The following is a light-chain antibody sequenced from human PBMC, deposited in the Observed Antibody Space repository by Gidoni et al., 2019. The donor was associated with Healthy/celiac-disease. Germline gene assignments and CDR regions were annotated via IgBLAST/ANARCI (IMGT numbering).Light chain of an antibody. J-gene: IGKJ4*01. Sequence: EIVLTQSPATLSLSPGESATLSCRASQSVSSYLAWYQQKPGQAPRLLIYDASNRATGIPARFSGIGSGTYFTLTISSLEPEDFAVYYCQQRSNWPPLLTFGGGTKVEIK. CDR3: QQRSNWPPLLT. V-gene: IGKV3-11*01. CDR1: QSVSSY. CDR2: DAS.